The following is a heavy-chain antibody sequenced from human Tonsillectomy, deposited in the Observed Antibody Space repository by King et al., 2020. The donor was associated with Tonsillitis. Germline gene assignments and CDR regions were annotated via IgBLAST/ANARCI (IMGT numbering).Heavy chain of an antibody. D-gene: IGHD4-23*01. CDR1: GFTFSSYG. Sequence: ESGGGVVQPGRSLRLSCAASGFTFSSYGMHWVRQAPGKGLEWVAVISYDGSNKYYADSVKGRFTISRDNSKNTLYLQMNSLRAEETAVYYCAKMGVPVVTKETEAFDYWGQGTLVTVSS. CDR3: AKMGVPVVTKETEAFDY. V-gene: IGHV3-30*18. J-gene: IGHJ4*02. CDR2: ISYDGSNK.